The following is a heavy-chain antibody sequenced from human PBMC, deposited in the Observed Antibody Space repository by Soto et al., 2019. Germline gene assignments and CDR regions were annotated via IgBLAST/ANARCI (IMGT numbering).Heavy chain of an antibody. CDR3: ARAYYDILTGYSHLDY. V-gene: IGHV4-59*08. J-gene: IGHJ4*02. CDR1: GGSIRSYY. Sequence: SETLSLTCTVSGGSIRSYYWSWIRQPPGKGLEWIGYIYYSGSTNYNPSLKSRVTISVDTSKNQFSLKLSSVTAADTAVYYCARAYYDILTGYSHLDYWGQGTLVTVS. CDR2: IYYSGST. D-gene: IGHD3-9*01.